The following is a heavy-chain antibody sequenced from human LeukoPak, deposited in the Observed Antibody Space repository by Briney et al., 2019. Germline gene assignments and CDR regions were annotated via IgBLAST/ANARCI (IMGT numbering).Heavy chain of an antibody. D-gene: IGHD1-26*01. J-gene: IGHJ4*02. CDR3: ARDISGSYSD. V-gene: IGHV3-30*04. Sequence: GSLSLSCAASGFTFSSYAMHWVRQAPGKGLEWVAVISYDGSNKYYADSVKGRFTISRDNSKNTLYLQMNSLRAEDTAVYYCARDISGSYSDWGQGTLVTVSS. CDR1: GFTFSSYA. CDR2: ISYDGSNK.